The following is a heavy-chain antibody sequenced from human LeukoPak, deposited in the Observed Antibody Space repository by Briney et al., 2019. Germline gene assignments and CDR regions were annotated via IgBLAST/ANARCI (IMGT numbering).Heavy chain of an antibody. D-gene: IGHD3-10*01. Sequence: ASVKVSCKASGYTFTSYYMHWVRQAPGQGLEWMGRSNPSGGSTRYAQKFQGRVTMTRDTSTSTVYMELSSLRSEDTAVYFCARGYGSGEQFHFDFWGQGTLVTVSS. V-gene: IGHV1-46*01. CDR3: ARGYGSGEQFHFDF. CDR2: SNPSGGST. CDR1: GYTFTSYY. J-gene: IGHJ4*02.